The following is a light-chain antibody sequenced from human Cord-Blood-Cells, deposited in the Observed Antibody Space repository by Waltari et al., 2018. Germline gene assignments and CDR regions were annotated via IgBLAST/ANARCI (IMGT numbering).Light chain of an antibody. CDR2: DVS. V-gene: IGLV2-11*01. CDR3: CSYAGSYTWV. J-gene: IGLJ3*02. CDR1: SRDGGGYYY. Sequence: QSALTQPRSVSGSPGQSVTISCTGTSRDGGGYYYFPWYQQPPGKAPTLMIYDVSKRPSGVPDRFSGSKSGNTASLTISGLQAEDEADYYCCSYAGSYTWVFGGGTKLTVL.